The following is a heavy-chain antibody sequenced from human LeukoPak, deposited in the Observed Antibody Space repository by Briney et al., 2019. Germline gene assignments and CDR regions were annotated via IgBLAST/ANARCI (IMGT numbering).Heavy chain of an antibody. D-gene: IGHD6-13*01. CDR3: ATETGSSSWYY. CDR2: LTGSAT. Sequence: WASVKVSCKASGYPFSSYNIHWVQQAPGQGLEWVGLTGSATSLPQKFRGRVTVTRDTSTNTAFMELRSLRFEDTAVYYCATETGSSSWYYWGQGTLVTVSS. V-gene: IGHV1-46*01. J-gene: IGHJ4*02. CDR1: GYPFSSYN.